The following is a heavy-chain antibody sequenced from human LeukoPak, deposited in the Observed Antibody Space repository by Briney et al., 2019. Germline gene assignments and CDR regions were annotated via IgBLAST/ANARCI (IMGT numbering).Heavy chain of an antibody. D-gene: IGHD3-9*01. V-gene: IGHV1-2*02. CDR1: GYIFTGHF. CDR3: AKGGHTTGYDYFDY. Sequence: ASVKVSCKASGYIFTGHFMHWVRQAPGQGPEWMGCINPNSGDTKYSQKFQGRVTVTIDTSISTGYMELSSLRSDDTAIFYCAKGGHTTGYDYFDYWGQGTLVTVSS. J-gene: IGHJ4*02. CDR2: INPNSGDT.